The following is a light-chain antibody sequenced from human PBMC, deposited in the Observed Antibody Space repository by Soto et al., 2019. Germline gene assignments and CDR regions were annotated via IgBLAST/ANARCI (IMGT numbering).Light chain of an antibody. Sequence: QSVLTLPASVSGSPGQSITISCTGTSSDVGSYNLVSWYQQHPTKAPKLMIYEVSKRPSGVSNRFSGSKSDNTASLTISGLQAEDEADYYCCSYAGSRTLAVFGGGTQLTVL. CDR1: SSDVGSYNL. CDR3: CSYAGSRTLAV. J-gene: IGLJ7*01. V-gene: IGLV2-23*02. CDR2: EVS.